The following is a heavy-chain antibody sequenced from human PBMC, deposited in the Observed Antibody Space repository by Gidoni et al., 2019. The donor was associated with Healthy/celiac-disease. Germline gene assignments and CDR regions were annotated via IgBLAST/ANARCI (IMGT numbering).Heavy chain of an antibody. Sequence: EVQLLESGGGLVHPGVSLRLSCAASGFTFSSYAMSWVRQAPGKGLEWVSAISGSGGSTYYADSVKVRFTIYRDNSKNTLYLQMNSLRAEDTAVYYCAKGLSGMDVWGQGTTVTVSS. D-gene: IGHD3-10*01. CDR2: ISGSGGST. V-gene: IGHV3-23*01. J-gene: IGHJ6*02. CDR1: GFTFSSYA. CDR3: AKGLSGMDV.